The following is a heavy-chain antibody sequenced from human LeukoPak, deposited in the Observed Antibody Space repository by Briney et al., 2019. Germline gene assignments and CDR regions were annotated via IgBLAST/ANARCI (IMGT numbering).Heavy chain of an antibody. CDR2: IYYSGST. J-gene: IGHJ6*03. V-gene: IGHV4-39*07. CDR3: ARDGGYCSGVTCYNHYYYMDV. D-gene: IGHD2-15*01. Sequence: KTSETLSLTCTVSGGSISGYYWGWIRQPPGKGLEWIGSIYYSGSTYYNPSLKSRVTISVDTSKNLFSLNLTSVTAADTAVYYCARDGGYCSGVTCYNHYYYMDVWGKGTTVTISS. CDR1: GGSISGYY.